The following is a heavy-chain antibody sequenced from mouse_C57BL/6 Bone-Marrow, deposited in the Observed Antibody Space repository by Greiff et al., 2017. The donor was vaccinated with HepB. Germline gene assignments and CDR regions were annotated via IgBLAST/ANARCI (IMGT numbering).Heavy chain of an antibody. V-gene: IGHV1-82*01. J-gene: IGHJ2*01. Sequence: VQLQQSGPELVKPGTSVKISCKASGYAFSSSWMNWVKQRSGKGLEWIGRIYPGDGDTNYNGKFKGKATLTADKSSSTAYMQLSSLTSEDSAVYFCARGGTTVVEAPFGYWGQGTTLTVSS. CDR2: IYPGDGDT. CDR1: GYAFSSSW. D-gene: IGHD1-1*01. CDR3: ARGGTTVVEAPFGY.